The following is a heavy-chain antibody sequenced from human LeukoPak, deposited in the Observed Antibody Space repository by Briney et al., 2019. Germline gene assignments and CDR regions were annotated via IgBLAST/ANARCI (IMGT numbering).Heavy chain of an antibody. CDR3: ARVSSSGGMRYFDY. Sequence: SETLSLTCTVSGGSISSYYWSWIRQPAGKGLEWFGRIYTSGSTNYNPSLKSRVTMSVDTSKNQFSLKLSSVTAADTAVYYCARVSSSGGMRYFDYWGQGTLVTVSS. D-gene: IGHD6-6*01. CDR1: GGSISSYY. V-gene: IGHV4-4*07. CDR2: IYTSGST. J-gene: IGHJ4*02.